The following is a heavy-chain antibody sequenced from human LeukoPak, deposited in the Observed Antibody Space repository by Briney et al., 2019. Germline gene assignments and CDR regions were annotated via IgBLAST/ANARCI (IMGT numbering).Heavy chain of an antibody. J-gene: IGHJ4*02. D-gene: IGHD3-9*01. CDR1: GFTFSSYG. CDR2: IRFDGNNK. V-gene: IGHV3-30*02. CDR3: ARAGYYNILTGFRSSFLGFDS. Sequence: GGSLRLSCAASGFTFSSYGMHWVRQAPGKGLEWVAFIRFDGNNKYYADSVKGRFTISRDNSKNTLYLQMTSLRAEDTAVYYCARAGYYNILTGFRSSFLGFDSWGQGTLVTVSS.